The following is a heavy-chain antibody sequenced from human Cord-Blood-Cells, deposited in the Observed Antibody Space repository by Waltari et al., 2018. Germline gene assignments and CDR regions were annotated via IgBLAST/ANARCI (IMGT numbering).Heavy chain of an antibody. Sequence: QITLKESGPTLVQPTQTLTLTCTFSGFPLSTRGVAVGWIRQPPGKALEWLALIYWDDDKRYSPSLKSRLTITKDTSKNQVVLTMTNMDPVDTATYYCAHRRVGWATYYFDYWGQGTLVTVSS. CDR3: AHRRVGWATYYFDY. CDR2: IYWDDDK. CDR1: GFPLSTRGVA. D-gene: IGHD6-19*01. V-gene: IGHV2-5*02. J-gene: IGHJ4*02.